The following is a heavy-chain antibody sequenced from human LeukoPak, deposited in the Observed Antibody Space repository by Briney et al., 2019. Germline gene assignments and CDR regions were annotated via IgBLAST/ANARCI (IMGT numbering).Heavy chain of an antibody. J-gene: IGHJ4*02. D-gene: IGHD3-10*01. CDR2: IYYSGST. V-gene: IGHV4-59*08. CDR3: ARHVSAWFGESPFDY. Sequence: SETLSLTCTVSGGSISSYYWSWIRQPPGRGLEWIGYIYYSGSTNYNPSLKSRVTISVDTSKNQFSLKLSSVTAADTAVYYCARHVSAWFGESPFDYWGQGTLVTVSS. CDR1: GGSISSYY.